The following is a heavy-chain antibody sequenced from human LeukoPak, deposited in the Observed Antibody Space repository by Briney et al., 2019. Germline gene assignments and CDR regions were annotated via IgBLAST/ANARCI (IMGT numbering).Heavy chain of an antibody. D-gene: IGHD2-2*01. Sequence: SETLSLTCAVYGGSFSGYYWSWIRQPPGKGLEWIGEINHSGSTNYNPSLKSRVNISVDTSKNQFSLKLSSVTAADTAVYYCARGRVVVVPAAMSYYYYYYMDVWGKGTTVTVSS. CDR1: GGSFSGYY. J-gene: IGHJ6*03. CDR2: INHSGST. CDR3: ARGRVVVVPAAMSYYYYYYMDV. V-gene: IGHV4-34*01.